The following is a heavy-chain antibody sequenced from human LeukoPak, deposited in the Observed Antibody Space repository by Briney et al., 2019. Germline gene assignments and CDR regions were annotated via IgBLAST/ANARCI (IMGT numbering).Heavy chain of an antibody. CDR1: GFAFSSFA. CDR3: AKGVGTNKGGYYFDY. D-gene: IGHD1-26*01. CDR2: ISGSGGST. Sequence: GGSLRLSCAASGFAFSSFAMSWVRQAPGKGLDWVSSISGSGGSTYYADSVKGRLTISRDSSKNTLYLQMNSLRAEDTAVYYCAKGVGTNKGGYYFDYWGQGTPVTVSS. J-gene: IGHJ4*02. V-gene: IGHV3-23*01.